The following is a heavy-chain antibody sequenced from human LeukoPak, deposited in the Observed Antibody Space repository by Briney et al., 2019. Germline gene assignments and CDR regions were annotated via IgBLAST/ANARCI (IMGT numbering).Heavy chain of an antibody. CDR2: IYYSGNT. Sequence: PSETLSLTCIVSGGSISTSAYYWGWIRQPPGEGLQWIGSIYYSGNTYYNSSLKSRVTISVDTSTSQFSLRLSSVTAADTAVYYCARKAYSYGYALDSWGQGTLVTVSS. D-gene: IGHD5-18*01. J-gene: IGHJ4*02. CDR3: ARKAYSYGYALDS. V-gene: IGHV4-39*01. CDR1: GGSISTSAYY.